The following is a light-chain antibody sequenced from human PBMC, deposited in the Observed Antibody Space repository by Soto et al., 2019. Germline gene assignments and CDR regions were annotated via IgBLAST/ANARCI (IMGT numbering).Light chain of an antibody. CDR1: QSVSSN. Sequence: EIVMTQSPATLSVSPGERATLSCRASQSVSSNLAWYQQKPGQAPRLLIYGASTRATVIPARFSGSGSGTEFTLTISSLQSEDFAVYYCQQYNTWPRTFGQGTKVEMK. CDR3: QQYNTWPRT. CDR2: GAS. J-gene: IGKJ1*01. V-gene: IGKV3-15*01.